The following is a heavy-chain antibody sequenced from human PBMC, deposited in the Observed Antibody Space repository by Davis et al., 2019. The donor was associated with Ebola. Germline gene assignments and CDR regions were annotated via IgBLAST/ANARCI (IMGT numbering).Heavy chain of an antibody. CDR1: GFTFSNAW. J-gene: IGHJ6*02. V-gene: IGHV3-7*03. CDR3: ARVMVDIVCYGMDV. CDR2: IKQDGSEK. Sequence: GGSLRLSCAASGFTFSNAWMSWVRQAPGKGLEWVANIKQDGSEKYYVDSVKGRFTISRDNAKNSLYLQMNSLRAEDTAVYYCARVMVDIVCYGMDVWGQGTTVTVSS. D-gene: IGHD2-2*03.